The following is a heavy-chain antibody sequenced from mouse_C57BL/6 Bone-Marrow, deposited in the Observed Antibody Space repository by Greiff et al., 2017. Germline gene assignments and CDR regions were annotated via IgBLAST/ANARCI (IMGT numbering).Heavy chain of an antibody. D-gene: IGHD3-1*01. CDR1: GYTFTSYG. CDR2: IYPRSGNT. V-gene: IGHV1-81*01. Sequence: QVQLQQSGAELARPGASVKLSCKASGYTFTSYGISWVKQRPGQGLEWIGEIYPRSGNTYYNEKFKGKATLTADKSSSTAYMELRSLTSEDSAVXFCAKEGLIYYFDYWGQGTTLTVSS. CDR3: AKEGLIYYFDY. J-gene: IGHJ2*01.